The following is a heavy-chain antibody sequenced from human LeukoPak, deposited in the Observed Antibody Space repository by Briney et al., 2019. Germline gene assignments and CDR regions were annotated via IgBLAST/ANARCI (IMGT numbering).Heavy chain of an antibody. J-gene: IGHJ6*03. CDR2: INHSGST. V-gene: IGHV4-34*01. CDR1: GGSFSGYY. CDR3: ARLSLSGYYDSSGYYMDV. D-gene: IGHD3-22*01. Sequence: PSETLSLTCAVYGGSFSGYYWSWIRQPPGKGLEWIGEINHSGSTNYNPSLKSRVTISVDTSKNQFSLKLSSVTAADTAVYYCARLSLSGYYDSSGYYMDVWGKGPTVTVSS.